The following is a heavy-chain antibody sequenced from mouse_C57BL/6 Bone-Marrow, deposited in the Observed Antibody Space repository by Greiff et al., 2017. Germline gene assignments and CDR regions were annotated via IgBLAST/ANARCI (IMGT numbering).Heavy chain of an antibody. V-gene: IGHV6-3*01. D-gene: IGHD2-5*01. Sequence: EVMLVESGGGLVQPGGSMKLSCVASGFTFSNYWMNWVRQSPEKGLEWVAQIRLKSDNYATHYAESVKGRFTISRDDSKSSVYLQMNNLRAEDTGIYYCTVLYSKGYYAMDYWGQGTSVTVSS. CDR3: TVLYSKGYYAMDY. J-gene: IGHJ4*01. CDR2: IRLKSDNYAT. CDR1: GFTFSNYW.